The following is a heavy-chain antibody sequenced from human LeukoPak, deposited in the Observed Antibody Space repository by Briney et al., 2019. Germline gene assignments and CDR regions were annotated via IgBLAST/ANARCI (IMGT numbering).Heavy chain of an antibody. D-gene: IGHD3-10*01. J-gene: IGHJ4*02. CDR1: GFTVSSNS. Sequence: PGGSLRLSCTVSGFTVSSNSMSWVRQAPGKGLEWVSSISSSSSYIYYADSVKGRFTISRDNAKNSLYLQMNSLRVEDTAVYYCAKVAKYYYGSETYYFFEHWGQGTPVTASS. CDR3: AKVAKYYYGSETYYFFEH. V-gene: IGHV3-21*01. CDR2: ISSSSSYI.